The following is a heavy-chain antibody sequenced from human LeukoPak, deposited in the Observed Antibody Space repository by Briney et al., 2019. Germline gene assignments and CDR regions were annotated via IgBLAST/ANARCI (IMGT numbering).Heavy chain of an antibody. J-gene: IGHJ4*02. Sequence: ASMKVSCKASGYTFTSYGISWVRQAPGQGLEWMGWISAYNGNTNYAQKLQGRVTMTTDTSTSTAYMELRSLRSDDTAVYYCARELGFDSSGYYGDYWGQGTLVTVSS. V-gene: IGHV1-18*01. CDR3: ARELGFDSSGYYGDY. CDR2: ISAYNGNT. CDR1: GYTFTSYG. D-gene: IGHD3-22*01.